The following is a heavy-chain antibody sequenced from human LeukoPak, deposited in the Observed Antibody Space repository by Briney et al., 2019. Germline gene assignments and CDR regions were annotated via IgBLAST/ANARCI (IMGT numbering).Heavy chain of an antibody. Sequence: GGSLRLACAASGFTFSSYGMSWVRQAPGKGLEWVSAISGTGSSTYYADSVKGRFTISRDNSKNPLYLQMNSLRAEDTAVYYCAKVDSSGWYVSSPDYWGQGTLVTVS. D-gene: IGHD6-19*01. CDR2: ISGTGSST. V-gene: IGHV3-23*01. J-gene: IGHJ4*02. CDR1: GFTFSSYG. CDR3: AKVDSSGWYVSSPDY.